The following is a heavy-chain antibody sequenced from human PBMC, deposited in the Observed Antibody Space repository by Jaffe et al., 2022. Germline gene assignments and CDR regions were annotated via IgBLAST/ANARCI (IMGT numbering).Heavy chain of an antibody. CDR2: INPNSGGT. CDR3: AREGFLIAAAGTWWFDP. Sequence: QVQLVQSGAEVKKPGASVKVSCKASGYTFTGYYMHWVRQAPGQGLEWMGWINPNSGGTNYAQKFQGRVTMTRDTSISTAYMELSRLRSDDTAVYYCAREGFLIAAAGTWWFDPWGQGTLVTVSS. J-gene: IGHJ5*02. V-gene: IGHV1-2*02. D-gene: IGHD6-13*01. CDR1: GYTFTGYY.